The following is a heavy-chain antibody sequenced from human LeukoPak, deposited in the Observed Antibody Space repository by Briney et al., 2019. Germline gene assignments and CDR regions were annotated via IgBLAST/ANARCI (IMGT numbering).Heavy chain of an antibody. V-gene: IGHV3-15*01. CDR2: IKSKTDGGAT. J-gene: IGHJ4*02. CDR1: GFTFSNAW. CDR3: TTVVTYYYGSGSYYKIPFDY. Sequence: GGSLRLSCAASGFTFSNAWMSWVRQAPGKGLEWVGRIKSKTDGGATDYAAPVKGRFTISRDDSKNTLYLQMNSLKTEDTAVYYCTTVVTYYYGSGSYYKIPFDYWGQGTLVTVSS. D-gene: IGHD3-10*01.